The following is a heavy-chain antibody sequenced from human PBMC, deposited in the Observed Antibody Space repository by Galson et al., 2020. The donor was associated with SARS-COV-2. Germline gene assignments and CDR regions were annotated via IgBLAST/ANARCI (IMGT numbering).Heavy chain of an antibody. CDR3: AKDRALLDS. V-gene: IGHV3-23*03. Sequence: GGSLRLSCAASGFNFSTYAMSWVRQAPGKGLRYVSLTYSGGTTYYADSVKGRFTVSRDNSKNTLYLQMNGLTVEDTAIYYCAKDRALLDSWGQGTLVTVSS. D-gene: IGHD3-10*01. CDR2: TYSGGTT. J-gene: IGHJ4*02. CDR1: GFNFSTYA.